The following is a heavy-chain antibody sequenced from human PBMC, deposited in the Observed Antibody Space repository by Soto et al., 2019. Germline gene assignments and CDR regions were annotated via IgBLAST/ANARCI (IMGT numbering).Heavy chain of an antibody. Sequence: QMQLQESGSGLVKPSETLSLTCAVSGASISNGGYSWNWIRQPPGKGLEWVGYIFHTGDTYYHPSLQSRVSMSVDKSKNQFSLKLTSVTAADTAVYYCVSSLNYDFWRDGGRHFYFDYWGRGILATVSS. CDR2: IFHTGDT. CDR3: VSSLNYDFWRDGGRHFYFDY. CDR1: GASISNGGYS. V-gene: IGHV4-30-2*01. D-gene: IGHD3-3*01. J-gene: IGHJ4*02.